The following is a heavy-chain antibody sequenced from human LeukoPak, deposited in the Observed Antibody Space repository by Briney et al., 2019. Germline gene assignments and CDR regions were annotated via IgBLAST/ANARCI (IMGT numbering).Heavy chain of an antibody. D-gene: IGHD6-19*01. CDR1: GGSISSYY. Sequence: SETLSLTCTVSGGSISSYYWSWIRQPPGKGLEWIGYIYYSGSTNYNPSLKSRVTISVDTSKNQFSLKLSSVTAADTAVYYCATTSGDYSSGWSYFDYWGQGTLVTVSS. CDR3: ATTSGDYSSGWSYFDY. CDR2: IYYSGST. J-gene: IGHJ4*02. V-gene: IGHV4-59*01.